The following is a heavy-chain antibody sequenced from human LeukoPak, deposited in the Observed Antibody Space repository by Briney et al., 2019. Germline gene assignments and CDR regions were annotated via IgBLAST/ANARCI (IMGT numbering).Heavy chain of an antibody. CDR2: IASDGSST. V-gene: IGHV3-74*01. J-gene: IGHJ4*02. D-gene: IGHD3-22*01. CDR3: ARGANYYDSSGYSATFDY. Sequence: GGSLRLSCAASGFTFSSYWMNRVRQAPGKGLVWVSRIASDGSSTTYADSVKGRFSISRDNAKNTLYLQMNSLRVEDTAVYYCARGANYYDSSGYSATFDYWGQGTLVTVSS. CDR1: GFTFSSYW.